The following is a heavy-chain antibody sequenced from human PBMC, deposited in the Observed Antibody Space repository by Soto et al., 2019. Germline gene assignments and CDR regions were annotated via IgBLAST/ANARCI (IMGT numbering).Heavy chain of an antibody. V-gene: IGHV1-18*01. D-gene: IGHD6-13*01. CDR1: GYIFTNYG. J-gene: IGHJ1*01. CDR3: ARGGSSWSAEYYQH. Sequence: QVRLVQSGAEVKKPGASVKVSCKASGYIFTNYGISWVRQAPGQGPEWMGWISGYNGNTKYALTVQGRVTMTTDTSTSTAYMELRSLRSDDTAVYYCARGGSSWSAEYYQHWGQGTLVVVSS. CDR2: ISGYNGNT.